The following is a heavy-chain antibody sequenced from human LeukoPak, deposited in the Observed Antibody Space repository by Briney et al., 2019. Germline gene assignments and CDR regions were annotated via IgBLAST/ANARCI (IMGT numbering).Heavy chain of an antibody. CDR2: INHSGST. D-gene: IGHD2-2*01. CDR1: GGSFSGYY. Sequence: TSETLSLTCAVYGGSFSGYYWSWIRQPPGKGLEWIGEINHSGSTNYNPSLKSRVTISVDTSKNQFSLKLSSVTAADTAAYYCARGRGYCSSTSCSYGAAQRISGFRSDLRYFDLWGRGTLVTVSS. V-gene: IGHV4-34*01. J-gene: IGHJ2*01. CDR3: ARGRGYCSSTSCSYGAAQRISGFRSDLRYFDL.